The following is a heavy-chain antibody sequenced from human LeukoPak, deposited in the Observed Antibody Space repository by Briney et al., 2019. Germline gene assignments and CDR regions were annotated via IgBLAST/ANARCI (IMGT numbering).Heavy chain of an antibody. D-gene: IGHD6-19*01. J-gene: IGHJ4*02. V-gene: IGHV3-30*18. Sequence: GGSLRLSCAASGFTFSSYGMHWVRQAPGKGLEWVAVISYDGSNKYYADSVKGRFTISRDNSKNTLYLQMNSLRAEDTAVYYCAKDKGQWLVDYWGQGTLVTVSS. CDR1: GFTFSSYG. CDR3: AKDKGQWLVDY. CDR2: ISYDGSNK.